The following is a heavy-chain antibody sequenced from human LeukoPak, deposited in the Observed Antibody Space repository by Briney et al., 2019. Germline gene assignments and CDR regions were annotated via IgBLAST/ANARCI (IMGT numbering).Heavy chain of an antibody. CDR1: GGSISSYY. V-gene: IGHV4-59*12. CDR3: ARGLYYYDSSGYYYVAGRYYFDY. D-gene: IGHD3-22*01. Sequence: SETLSLTCTVSGGSISSYYWSWIRQPPGKGLEWIGYIYYSGITNYNPSLKSRVTISVDTSKNQFSLKLSSVTAADTAVYYCARGLYYYDSSGYYYVAGRYYFDYWGQGTLVTVSS. CDR2: IYYSGIT. J-gene: IGHJ4*02.